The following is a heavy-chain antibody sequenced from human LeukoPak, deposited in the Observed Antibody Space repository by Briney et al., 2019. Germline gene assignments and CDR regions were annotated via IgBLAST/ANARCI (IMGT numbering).Heavy chain of an antibody. CDR3: AKSPSLLTGYDYYYMDV. J-gene: IGHJ6*03. CDR1: AFTFNNFA. CDR2: ISAGGGTT. Sequence: GGSLRLSCAASAFTFNNFAMSWVRQAPGKGLEWVSGISAGGGTTIYVDSVKGRFTISRDNSKNTLYLQMNSLRAEDTAVYYCAKSPSLLTGYDYYYMDVWGKGTTVTVSS. V-gene: IGHV3-23*01. D-gene: IGHD3-9*01.